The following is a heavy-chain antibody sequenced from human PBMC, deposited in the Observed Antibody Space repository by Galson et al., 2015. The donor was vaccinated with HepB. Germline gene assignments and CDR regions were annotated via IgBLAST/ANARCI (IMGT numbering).Heavy chain of an antibody. D-gene: IGHD5-18*01. CDR1: GGSISSYY. CDR3: ATLNFSMVTQFYFDY. V-gene: IGHV4-59*01. CDR2: VHYSGRT. Sequence: SETLSLTCTVSGGSISSYYWSWIRQPPGKGLEWIGHVHYSGRTNYNPSLKSRVTISVDTSKNQFSLKLRSVTTADTAVYYCATLNFSMVTQFYFDYWGQGSLVTVSS. J-gene: IGHJ4*02.